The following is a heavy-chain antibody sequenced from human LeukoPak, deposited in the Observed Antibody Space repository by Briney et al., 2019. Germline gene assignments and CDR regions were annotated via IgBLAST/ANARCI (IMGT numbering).Heavy chain of an antibody. CDR2: ISGSGGST. Sequence: PGGSLRLSCAASGFTFSSYAMSWVRQAPGKGLEWVSAISGSGGSTYYADSVKGRFTISRDNSKNTLYLQMNSLRAEDTAVYYCAKDRESITGTTFYFDYWGQGTLVTVSS. J-gene: IGHJ4*02. CDR3: AKDRESITGTTFYFDY. V-gene: IGHV3-23*01. CDR1: GFTFSSYA. D-gene: IGHD1-7*01.